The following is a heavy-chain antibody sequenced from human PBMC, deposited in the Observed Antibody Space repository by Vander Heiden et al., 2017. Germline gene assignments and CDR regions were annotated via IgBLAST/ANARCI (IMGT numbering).Heavy chain of an antibody. CDR2: MNPNSGNT. CDR3: GRVTYGSGSYGVDY. Sequence: WMNPNSGNTGYAQKFQGRVTMTRNTSISTAYMELSSLRSEDTAVYYCGRVTYGSGSYGVDYWGQGTMVTVSS. D-gene: IGHD3-10*01. V-gene: IGHV1-8*01. J-gene: IGHJ4*02.